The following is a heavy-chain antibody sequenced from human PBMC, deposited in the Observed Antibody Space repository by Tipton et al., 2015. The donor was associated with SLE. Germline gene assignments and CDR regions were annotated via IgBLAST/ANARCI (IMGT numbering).Heavy chain of an antibody. CDR1: GGSIKNHY. Sequence: TLSLTCIVSGGSIKNHYWNWIRQPPGKGLEWIGHIYYSGSTNYNPSLKSRVTISVDTSKNQFSLTLTSLIAADTAVYYCAREDEYSSSPGSFDFWGRGTMVTVSS. D-gene: IGHD6-6*01. J-gene: IGHJ3*01. V-gene: IGHV4-59*11. CDR3: AREDEYSSSPGSFDF. CDR2: IYYSGST.